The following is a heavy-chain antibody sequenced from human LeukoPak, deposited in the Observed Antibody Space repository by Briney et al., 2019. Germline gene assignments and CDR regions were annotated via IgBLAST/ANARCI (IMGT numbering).Heavy chain of an antibody. CDR3: AKGDCSTSCRDWFDP. D-gene: IGHD2-2*01. CDR2: ISGSGGST. V-gene: IGHV3-23*01. CDR1: GFTFSSYA. J-gene: IGHJ5*02. Sequence: PGGSLRLSCAASGFTFSSYAMSWVRQAPGKGLEWVSAISGSGGSTYYADSVKGRFTISRDNSKNTLNLQMNSLRAEDTAVYYCAKGDCSTSCRDWFDPWGQGTLVTVSS.